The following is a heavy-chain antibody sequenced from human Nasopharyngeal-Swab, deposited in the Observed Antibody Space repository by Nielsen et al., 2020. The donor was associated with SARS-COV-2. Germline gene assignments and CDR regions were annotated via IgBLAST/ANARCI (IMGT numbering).Heavy chain of an antibody. D-gene: IGHD6-13*01. CDR3: TTTLGYSSSWYFDY. V-gene: IGHV3-48*04. J-gene: IGHJ4*02. Sequence: GESLKISCAASGFTFSSYSMNWVRQAPGKGLEWVSYISSSSSTIYYADSVKGRFTISRDNAKNSLYLQMNSLRAEDTAVYYCTTTLGYSSSWYFDYWGQGTLVTVSS. CDR1: GFTFSSYS. CDR2: ISSSSSTI.